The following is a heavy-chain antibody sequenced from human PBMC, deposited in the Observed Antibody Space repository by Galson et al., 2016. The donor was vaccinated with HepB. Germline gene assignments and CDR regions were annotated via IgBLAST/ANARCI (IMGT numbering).Heavy chain of an antibody. J-gene: IGHJ4*02. CDR1: GFTFSRYA. Sequence: SLRLSCAASGFTFSRYAMHWVRQAPGKGLEWVAVVWSDGNNKYYADSVKGRFTISRDNSNNTLCLQMDSLRAEDTAVYYCARDHSSCAGDCYNFDYWGQGTLVTVSS. V-gene: IGHV3-33*01. CDR3: ARDHSSCAGDCYNFDY. CDR2: VWSDGNNK. D-gene: IGHD2-21*02.